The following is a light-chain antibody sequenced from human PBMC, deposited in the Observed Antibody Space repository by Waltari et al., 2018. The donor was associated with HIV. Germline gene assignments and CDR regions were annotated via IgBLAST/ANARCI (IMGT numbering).Light chain of an antibody. V-gene: IGLV2-18*02. J-gene: IGLJ2*01. CDR2: EVS. Sequence: QSALTQPPSVSGSPGQSVTISCTGTSRDVGNYTRVSWYQQPPGSAPKLMIYEVSNRPSGVPRRFSGSKSGNTASLTISGLQAEDEADYYCSSYTSSNTFVVFGGGTKLTVL. CDR1: SRDVGNYTR. CDR3: SSYTSSNTFVV.